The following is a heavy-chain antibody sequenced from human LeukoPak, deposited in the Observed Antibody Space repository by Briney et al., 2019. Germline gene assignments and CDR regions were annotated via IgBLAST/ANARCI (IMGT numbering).Heavy chain of an antibody. V-gene: IGHV3-21*01. CDR1: GFTFSSYN. Sequence: PGGSLRLSCAASGFTFSSYNMNWVRQAPGKGLEWVSSISSSSSYIYYADSVKGRFTISRDNAKNSLYLQVSSLRAGDTAVYYCASQETSVYYMDVWGKGTTVTVS. J-gene: IGHJ6*03. CDR3: ASQETSVYYMDV. CDR2: ISSSSSYI.